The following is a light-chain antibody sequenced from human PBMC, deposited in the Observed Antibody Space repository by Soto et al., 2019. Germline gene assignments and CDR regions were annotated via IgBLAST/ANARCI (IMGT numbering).Light chain of an antibody. V-gene: IGKV3-20*01. CDR3: QQYGSSPHT. J-gene: IGKJ1*01. CDR2: LAS. CDR1: QIVSSNY. Sequence: EIVLTQSPGTLSLSPGERATLSCRASQIVSSNYLTWYQQKPGQAPRLLMYLASTRATGIPDRFSGSGSGTDFTLTISRLEPEDFAVYYCQQYGSSPHTFGQGTKVEIK.